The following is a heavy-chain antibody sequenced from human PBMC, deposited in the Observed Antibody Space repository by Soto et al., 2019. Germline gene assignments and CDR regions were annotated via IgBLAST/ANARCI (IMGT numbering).Heavy chain of an antibody. CDR1: GFSLSTSGVG. J-gene: IGHJ6*02. D-gene: IGHD6-13*01. V-gene: IGHV2-5*01. CDR2: IYWNDDK. CDR3: AHSLPPDMYSSSWQTYYYYGMDV. Sequence: SGPTLVNPTQTLTLTCTFSGFSLSTSGVGVGWIRQPPGKALEWPALIYWNDDKRYSPSLKSRLTITKDTSKNQVVLTMTNMDPVDTATYYCAHSLPPDMYSSSWQTYYYYGMDVWGQGTTVTVSS.